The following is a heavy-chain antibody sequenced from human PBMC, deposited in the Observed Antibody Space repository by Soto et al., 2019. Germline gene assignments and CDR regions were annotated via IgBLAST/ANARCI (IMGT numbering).Heavy chain of an antibody. J-gene: IGHJ4*02. Sequence: PSETLSLTCTVSGGSISSGGYYWSWIRQHPGKGLDLFVYIYNIWSTNYNPSLKSRVTISVDTSKNQFSLKLSSVTAAYTAVYYCARHLYYYDSIDYWGQGTLVTVYS. CDR2: IYNIWST. CDR3: ARHLYYYDSIDY. D-gene: IGHD3-22*01. V-gene: IGHV4-61*08. CDR1: GGSISSGGYY.